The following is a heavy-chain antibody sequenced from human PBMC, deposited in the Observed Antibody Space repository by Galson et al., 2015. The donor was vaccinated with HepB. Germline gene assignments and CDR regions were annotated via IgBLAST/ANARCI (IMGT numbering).Heavy chain of an antibody. V-gene: IGHV1-69*13. CDR2: ILPVFGSA. Sequence: SVKVSCKASGGTFSRYVVSWVRQAPGQGLEWMGGILPVFGSANYAQKFQDRITITADEPTNTAYIQLSRLTSEDTAVYYCARDATPGYTSTWGDAFDLWGQGTMVPVSS. CDR3: ARDATPGYTSTWGDAFDL. J-gene: IGHJ3*01. CDR1: GGTFSRYV. D-gene: IGHD6-13*01.